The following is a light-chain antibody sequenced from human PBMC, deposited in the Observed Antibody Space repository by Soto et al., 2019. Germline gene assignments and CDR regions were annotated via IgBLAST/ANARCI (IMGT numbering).Light chain of an antibody. CDR2: GAS. CDR1: QSVSSSY. J-gene: IGKJ2*01. CDR3: QQYGSSPPYT. Sequence: EIVLTQSPGTLSLSPGERATLSCRGSQSVSSSYLAWYQQKPGQAPRLLIYGASSRATGISDRFSGSGSGTDCTLTISRLEPEDFAVYYCQQYGSSPPYTFGQGTKLEIK. V-gene: IGKV3-20*01.